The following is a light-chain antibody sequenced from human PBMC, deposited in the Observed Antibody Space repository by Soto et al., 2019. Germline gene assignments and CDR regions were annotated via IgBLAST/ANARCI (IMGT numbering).Light chain of an antibody. J-gene: IGKJ1*01. CDR3: QQYNYWPPRT. Sequence: EVVMTQSPATLSVSPGDRATLSCRASQTINSNLAWYQQKPGQAPRLLIHGATTRATGIPGRFSGSGSGTEFTLTISSLQSEDIAVYYCQQYNYWPPRTFGQGTKVDIK. CDR1: QTINSN. V-gene: IGKV3-15*01. CDR2: GAT.